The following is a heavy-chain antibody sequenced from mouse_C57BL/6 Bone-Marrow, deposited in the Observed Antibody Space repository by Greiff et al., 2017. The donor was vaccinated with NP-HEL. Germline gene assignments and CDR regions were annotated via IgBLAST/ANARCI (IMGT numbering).Heavy chain of an antibody. CDR1: GYTFTSYW. CDR2: IHPNSGST. J-gene: IGHJ2*01. Sequence: QVQLQQPGAELVKPGASVKLSCKASGYTFTSYWMHWVKQRPGPGLEWIGMIHPNSGSTNYNEKFKSKATLTVDKSSSTAYMQLSSLTSEDSAVYYCASGMIYDGYLFDYWGQGTTLTVSS. V-gene: IGHV1-64*01. CDR3: ASGMIYDGYLFDY. D-gene: IGHD2-3*01.